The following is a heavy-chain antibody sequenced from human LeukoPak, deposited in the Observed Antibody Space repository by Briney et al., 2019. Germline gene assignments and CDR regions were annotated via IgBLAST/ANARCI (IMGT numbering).Heavy chain of an antibody. CDR2: IYYSGST. D-gene: IGHD3-22*01. Sequence: SQTLSLTCTVSGGSISSGGYYWSWIRQHPGKGLEWIGYIYYSGSTYYNPSLKSRVTISVDTSKNQFSLRPSSVTAADTAVYYCTRDTIGRGTMIFAYWGQGTLVIVSS. V-gene: IGHV4-31*03. CDR1: GGSISSGGYY. CDR3: TRDTIGRGTMIFAY. J-gene: IGHJ4*02.